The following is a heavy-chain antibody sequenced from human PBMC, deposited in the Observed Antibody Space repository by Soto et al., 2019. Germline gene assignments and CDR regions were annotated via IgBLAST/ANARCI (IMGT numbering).Heavy chain of an antibody. Sequence: GGSLRLSCAASGFTFSNAWMSWVRQAPGKGLEWVGRIKSKTDGGTRDYAPPVKGRFTISRDDSKNTLYLQMNSLKTEDTAVYYCTTGFMASFGVVIDSWFDPWGQGTLVTVS. V-gene: IGHV3-15*01. D-gene: IGHD3-3*01. CDR2: IKSKTDGGTR. CDR3: TTGFMASFGVVIDSWFDP. J-gene: IGHJ5*02. CDR1: GFTFSNAW.